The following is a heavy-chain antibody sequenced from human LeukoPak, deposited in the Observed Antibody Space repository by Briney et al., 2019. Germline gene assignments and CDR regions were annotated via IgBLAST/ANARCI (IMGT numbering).Heavy chain of an antibody. J-gene: IGHJ3*02. Sequence: GGSLRLSCAASGFTFNNYEMNWVRQAPGKGLEWVSYISSTSVTKDYADSVKGRFTISRDSAKNSLYLQMNSLRAEDTAVYYCARALYDSSDSDAFDIWGQGTMVTVSS. D-gene: IGHD3-22*01. V-gene: IGHV3-48*03. CDR1: GFTFNNYE. CDR2: ISSTSVTK. CDR3: ARALYDSSDSDAFDI.